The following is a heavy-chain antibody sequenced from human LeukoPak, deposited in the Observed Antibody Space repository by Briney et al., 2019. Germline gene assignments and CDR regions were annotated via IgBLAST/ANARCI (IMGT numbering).Heavy chain of an antibody. V-gene: IGHV3-30*03. CDR1: GFTFSSSG. J-gene: IGHJ4*02. D-gene: IGHD6-19*01. Sequence: PGGSLRLSCAASGFTFSSSGMHWVRPAPGKGLEWVAVISYDGTNKYYADSVKGRFTISRDNSKNTLYLQMDSLRTEDTAVYYCARVELYASGWYGSIGYWGRGTLVAVSS. CDR2: ISYDGTNK. CDR3: ARVELYASGWYGSIGY.